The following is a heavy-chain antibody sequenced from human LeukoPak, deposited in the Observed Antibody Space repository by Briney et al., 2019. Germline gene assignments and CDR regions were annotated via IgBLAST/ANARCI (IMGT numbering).Heavy chain of an antibody. Sequence: VASVKVSCKASGYTFTGYYLHWVRQAPGKGLEWMGWINPNSGGTNYAQKFQGRVTMTGDTSITTAYMELSRLTSDDTAMYFCAGRPDTAIVPIFDYWGQGTLVTVSS. J-gene: IGHJ4*02. CDR3: AGRPDTAIVPIFDY. CDR1: GYTFTGYY. D-gene: IGHD5-18*01. V-gene: IGHV1-2*02. CDR2: INPNSGGT.